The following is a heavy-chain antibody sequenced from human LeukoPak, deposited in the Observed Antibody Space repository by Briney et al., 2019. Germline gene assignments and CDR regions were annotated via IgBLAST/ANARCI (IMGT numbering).Heavy chain of an antibody. CDR2: TYYRSTWYN. D-gene: IGHD1-1*01. V-gene: IGHV6-1*01. Sequence: SQTLSLTCAISGDSVSSNSVTWNWIRQSPSRGLEWLGRTYYRSTWYNDYAVSVRGRITVNPDTSKNQFSLHLNSVTPEDTAVYYCARSLTRYDCFDPWGQGILVTVSS. J-gene: IGHJ5*02. CDR3: ARSLTRYDCFDP. CDR1: GDSVSSNSVT.